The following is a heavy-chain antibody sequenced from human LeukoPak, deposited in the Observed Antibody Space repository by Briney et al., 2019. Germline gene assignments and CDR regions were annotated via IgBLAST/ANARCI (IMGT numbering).Heavy chain of an antibody. Sequence: SETLSLTFSVSGGSISGYHWGWVRQPPGKGLEFFGYIHYCGSTNYNPALESRVTISLGTSKYQFSLKLTSVTAADTAVYYCARRSSSSGYSYFDYWGQGTLVTVSS. CDR1: GGSISGYH. CDR2: IHYCGST. D-gene: IGHD3-22*01. J-gene: IGHJ4*02. V-gene: IGHV4-59*08. CDR3: ARRSSSSGYSYFDY.